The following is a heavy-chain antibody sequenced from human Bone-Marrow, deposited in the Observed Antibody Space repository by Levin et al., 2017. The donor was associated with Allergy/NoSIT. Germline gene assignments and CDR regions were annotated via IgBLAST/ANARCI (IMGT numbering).Heavy chain of an antibody. CDR2: ISYDGSNK. Sequence: LSLTCAASGFTFSSSGMHWVRQAPGKGLEWVAVISYDGSNKYYADSVKGRFTISRDNSKNTLYLQMNSLRAEDTAVYYCAKDGKGPYSSSWYDLFDYWGQGTLVTVSS. CDR3: AKDGKGPYSSSWYDLFDY. J-gene: IGHJ4*02. V-gene: IGHV3-30*18. D-gene: IGHD6-13*01. CDR1: GFTFSSSG.